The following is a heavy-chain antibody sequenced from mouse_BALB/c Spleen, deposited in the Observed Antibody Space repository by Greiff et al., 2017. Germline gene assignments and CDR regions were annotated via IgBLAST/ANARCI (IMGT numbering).Heavy chain of an antibody. D-gene: IGHD2-2*01. Sequence: VTLKVSGAELVRSGASVKLSCTASGFNIKDYYMHWVKQRPEQGLEWIGWIDPENGDTEYAPKFQGKATMTADTSSNTAYLQLSSLTSEDTAVYYCNAYGYDRFAYWGQGTLVTVSA. CDR3: NAYGYDRFAY. CDR1: GFNIKDYY. CDR2: IDPENGDT. V-gene: IGHV14-4*02. J-gene: IGHJ3*01.